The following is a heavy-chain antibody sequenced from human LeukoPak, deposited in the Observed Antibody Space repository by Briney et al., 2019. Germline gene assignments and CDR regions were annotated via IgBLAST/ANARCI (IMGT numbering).Heavy chain of an antibody. V-gene: IGHV4-4*07. J-gene: IGHJ4*02. CDR3: ARLGPNYYGSGAPLDY. D-gene: IGHD3-10*01. CDR2: IYTSGST. Sequence: SETLSLTCTVSGGSISSYYWSWIRQPAGKGLEWIGRIYTSGSTNYNPSLKSRVTMSVDTSKNQFSLKLSSVTAADTAMYYCARLGPNYYGSGAPLDYWGQGTLVTVSS. CDR1: GGSISSYY.